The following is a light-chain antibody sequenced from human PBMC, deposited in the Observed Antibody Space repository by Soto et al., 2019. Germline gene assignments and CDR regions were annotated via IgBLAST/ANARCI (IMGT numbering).Light chain of an antibody. V-gene: IGKV3-20*01. CDR2: GAS. CDR1: QSVSSSY. J-gene: IGKJ5*01. CDR3: QHYDSSPIT. Sequence: EIVLTQSPGTPSLSPGERATLPCRASQSVSSSYLAWYQQKPGQAPSLLIYGASRRPTGIPDRFSGSGSGTDFTLTISRLDPEYFAVYYCQHYDSSPITFGQGTRLEIK.